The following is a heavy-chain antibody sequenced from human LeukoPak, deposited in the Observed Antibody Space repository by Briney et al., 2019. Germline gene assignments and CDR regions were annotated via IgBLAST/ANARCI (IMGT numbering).Heavy chain of an antibody. CDR3: AKAPSLDY. J-gene: IGHJ4*02. Sequence: GGSLRLSCAASGSTFSTNDMTWVRQAPGKGLEWVSSISGGGLSTYYADSVKGRFTIFRDNPMNTLYLQMRSLRAEDTAVYYCAKAPSLDYWGQGTLVIVSS. V-gene: IGHV3-23*01. CDR2: ISGGGLST. CDR1: GSTFSTND.